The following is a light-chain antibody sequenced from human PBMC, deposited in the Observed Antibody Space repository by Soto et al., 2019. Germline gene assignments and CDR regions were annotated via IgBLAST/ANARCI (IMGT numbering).Light chain of an antibody. J-gene: IGLJ1*01. Sequence: QAVVTQPSSASGTPGQRVTISCSGGSSNIGSNTVNWYQHFPGTAPKLLIYRDNQRPSGVPDRFSGSKSGTSASLAISGLQSEDEADYYCAAWDDSLNGFVFATGTKLTVL. V-gene: IGLV1-44*01. CDR1: SSNIGSNT. CDR3: AAWDDSLNGFV. CDR2: RDN.